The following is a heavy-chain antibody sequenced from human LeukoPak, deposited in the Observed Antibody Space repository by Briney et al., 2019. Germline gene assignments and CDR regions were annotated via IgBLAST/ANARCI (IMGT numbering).Heavy chain of an antibody. CDR2: FDPEDGET. CDR1: GYTLTELS. Sequence: ASVKVSCKVSGYTLTELSMHWVRQAPGKGLEWMGGFDPEDGETIYAQKFQGRVTMTEDTSTDTAYMELSSLRSEDTAVYYCASQKQWLVWGAFDIWGQGTMVTVSS. J-gene: IGHJ3*02. D-gene: IGHD6-19*01. CDR3: ASQKQWLVWGAFDI. V-gene: IGHV1-24*01.